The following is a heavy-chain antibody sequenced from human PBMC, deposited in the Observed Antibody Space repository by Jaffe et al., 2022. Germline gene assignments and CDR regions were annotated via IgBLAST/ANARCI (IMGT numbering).Heavy chain of an antibody. CDR2: IIPIFGTA. CDR3: ARGVVITYQYYYYYMDV. D-gene: IGHD3-22*01. Sequence: QVQLVQSGAEVKKPGSSVKVSCKASGGTFSSYAISWVRQAPGQGLEWMGGIIPIFGTANYAQKFQGRVTITTDESTSTAYMELSSLRSEDTAVYYCARGVVITYQYYYYYMDVWGKGTTVTVSS. CDR1: GGTFSSYA. J-gene: IGHJ6*03. V-gene: IGHV1-69*05.